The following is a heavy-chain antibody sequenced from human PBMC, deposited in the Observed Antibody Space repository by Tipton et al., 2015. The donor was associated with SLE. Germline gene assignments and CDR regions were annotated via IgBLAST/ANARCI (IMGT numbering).Heavy chain of an antibody. CDR3: ARDRGRDYDTLTGYRRH. D-gene: IGHD3-9*01. V-gene: IGHV1-18*01. CDR2: INPNNGNT. Sequence: QLVQSGPEVKKPGASVKVSCKTSGYTFTTYGVSWVRQAPGQGLQWMGWINPNNGNTYYNPFLRSRVTISADTSKNQFSLKLTSVTAADTAVYYCARDRGRDYDTLTGYRRHWGQGTLVAASS. CDR1: GYTFTTYG. J-gene: IGHJ4*02.